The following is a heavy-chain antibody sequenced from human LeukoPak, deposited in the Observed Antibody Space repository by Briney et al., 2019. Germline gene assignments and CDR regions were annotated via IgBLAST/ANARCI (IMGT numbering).Heavy chain of an antibody. D-gene: IGHD6-19*01. CDR1: GFTFNTYA. CDR2: ISHDGRDK. J-gene: IGHJ1*01. CDR3: TRCRYITGFAFQH. Sequence: PGRSLRLSCASSGFTFNTYAMHWVRQAPGKGREWVAVISHDGRDKFYSDSVKGRFTVSRDNSKNTLYLQMNSLRPDDPALYYCTRCRYITGFAFQHWGQGTLVTVSS. V-gene: IGHV3-30*03.